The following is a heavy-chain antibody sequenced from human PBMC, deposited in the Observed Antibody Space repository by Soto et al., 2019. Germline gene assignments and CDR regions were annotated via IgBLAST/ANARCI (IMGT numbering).Heavy chain of an antibody. D-gene: IGHD3-10*01. J-gene: IGHJ6*03. CDR3: TRQERGSGSYFYYYYYMDV. V-gene: IGHV3-73*01. CDR2: IRSKANSYAT. Sequence: GGSLRLSCAASGFTFSGSAMHWVRQASGKGLEWVGRIRSKANSYATAYAASVKGRFTISRDDSKNTAYLQMNSLKTEDTAVYYCTRQERGSGSYFYYYYYMDVWGKGTTVTVSS. CDR1: GFTFSGSA.